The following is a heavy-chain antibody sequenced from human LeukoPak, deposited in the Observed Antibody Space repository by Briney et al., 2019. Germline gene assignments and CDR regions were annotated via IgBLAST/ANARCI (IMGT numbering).Heavy chain of an antibody. CDR3: AKDQDEYQLLSPYYFDY. Sequence: PGGSLRLSCAASGFTVTYNYMSWVRQAPGKGLEWVSVTQSGGSTDYADSVKGRFTISRDNSKNTLYLQMNSLRAEDTAVYYCAKDQDEYQLLSPYYFDYWGQGTLVTVSS. V-gene: IGHV3-53*01. J-gene: IGHJ4*02. CDR1: GFTVTYNY. D-gene: IGHD2-2*01. CDR2: TQSGGST.